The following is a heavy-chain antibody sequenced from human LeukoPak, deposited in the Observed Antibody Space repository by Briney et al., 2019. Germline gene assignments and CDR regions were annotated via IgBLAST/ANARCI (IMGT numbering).Heavy chain of an antibody. CDR3: ARSGSWYSYDY. CDR2: INHSGST. CDR1: GGSFSGYY. D-gene: IGHD5-18*01. Sequence: SETLSLTCAVYGGSFSGYYWSWIRQPPGKGLEWIGEINHSGSTNYNPSLKSRVTISVDTSKNQFSLKLSSVTAADTAVYYCARSGSWYSYDYWGQGTLVTVSS. J-gene: IGHJ4*02. V-gene: IGHV4-34*01.